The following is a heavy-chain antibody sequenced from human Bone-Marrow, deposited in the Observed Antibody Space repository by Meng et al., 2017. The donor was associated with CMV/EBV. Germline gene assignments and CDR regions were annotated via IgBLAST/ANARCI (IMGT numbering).Heavy chain of an antibody. Sequence: KVSCKASGYSFTSYDIAWVRQTPGQGLEWMGITYPGNSDTRYSPFFQGKITIPADKSINSAYLQLSSLKASDTAMYYCARHGYSYGDDYWGQGTLVTVSS. CDR1: GYSFTSYD. CDR2: TYPGNSDT. V-gene: IGHV5-51*01. J-gene: IGHJ4*02. D-gene: IGHD1-26*01. CDR3: ARHGYSYGDDY.